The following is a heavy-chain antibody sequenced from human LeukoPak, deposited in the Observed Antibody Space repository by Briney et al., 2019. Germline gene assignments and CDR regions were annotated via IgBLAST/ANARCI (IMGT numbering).Heavy chain of an antibody. CDR2: ISSSSSYI. Sequence: PGGSLRLSCAASGFTFSSYSMNWVRQAPGKGLEWVSSISSSSSYIYYADSVKGRFIISKDNAKNSLYLQMNSLRAEDTAVYYCAREGSATARPFVSNDCWGQGTLVTVSS. D-gene: IGHD6-6*01. J-gene: IGHJ4*02. CDR1: GFTFSSYS. CDR3: AREGSATARPFVSNDC. V-gene: IGHV3-21*01.